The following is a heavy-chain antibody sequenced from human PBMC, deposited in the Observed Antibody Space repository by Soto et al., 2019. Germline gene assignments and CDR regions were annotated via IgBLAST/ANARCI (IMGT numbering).Heavy chain of an antibody. CDR2: IKQDGSEK. CDR3: ARVRVYYYDSSGYYAPYYYYGMDV. J-gene: IGHJ6*02. D-gene: IGHD3-22*01. CDR1: GFTFSSYW. Sequence: GGSLRLSCAASGFTFSSYWMSWVRQAPGKGPEWVANIKQDGSEKYYVDSVKGRFTISRDNAKNSLYLQMNSLRAEDTAVYYCARVRVYYYDSSGYYAPYYYYGMDVWGQGTTVTVSS. V-gene: IGHV3-7*05.